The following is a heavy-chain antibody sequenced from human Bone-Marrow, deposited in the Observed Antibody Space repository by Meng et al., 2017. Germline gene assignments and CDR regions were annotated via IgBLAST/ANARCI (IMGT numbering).Heavy chain of an antibody. V-gene: IGHV4-34*01. CDR3: ARFLPGYSYGFDY. CDR1: GGSFSGYY. Sequence: GSLRLSCVVSGGSFSGYYWSWIRQPPGKGLEWIGEINHSGSTNYNPSLKSRVTISVDTSKNQFSLKLSSVTAADTAVYYCARFLPGYSYGFDYWGQGTLVTVSS. D-gene: IGHD5-18*01. J-gene: IGHJ4*02. CDR2: INHSGST.